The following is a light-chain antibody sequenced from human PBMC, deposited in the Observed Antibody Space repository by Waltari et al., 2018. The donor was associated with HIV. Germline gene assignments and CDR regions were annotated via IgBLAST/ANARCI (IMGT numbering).Light chain of an antibody. V-gene: IGLV2-14*03. CDR2: EVS. Sequence: QSALTQPASVAGSLGQSITISCTGTSSDVGGYNYVPWYQQHNSGKAPRLIIFEVSSRPSGVSNRFSGSKSSVTASLTISGLQADDEADYYCSSYTSGSTRVFGGGTKLTVL. J-gene: IGLJ3*02. CDR3: SSYTSGSTRV. CDR1: SSDVGGYNY.